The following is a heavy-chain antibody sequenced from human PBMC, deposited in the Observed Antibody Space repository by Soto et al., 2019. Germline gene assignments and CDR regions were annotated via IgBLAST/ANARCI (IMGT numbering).Heavy chain of an antibody. V-gene: IGHV4-39*01. CDR3: ARHLSGYGYLYFEY. D-gene: IGHD5-18*01. J-gene: IGHJ4*02. CDR2: GYHGGNT. CDR1: GGSISSNSYY. Sequence: QLQLQESGPGLVKPSETQSLTCTVSGGSISSNSYYWAWIRQPLGKGLEWIGSGYHGGNTYYNPSHKSRVTISVDTSTNQFSLKLNSVTAADTAVYYCARHLSGYGYLYFEYWGQGILVTVSS.